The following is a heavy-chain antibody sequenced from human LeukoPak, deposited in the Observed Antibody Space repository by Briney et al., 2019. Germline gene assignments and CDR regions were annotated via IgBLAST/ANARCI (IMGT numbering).Heavy chain of an antibody. CDR1: GFTFSSYA. D-gene: IGHD3-22*01. Sequence: GGSLRLSCAASGFTFSSYAMSWVRQAPGKGLEWVSAISGSGGSTYYADSVKGRFTISRDNSKNTLYLQMNSLRAEDTAVYYCVRTPRQIVVVTTSLSPYFDYWGQGTLVTVSS. CDR3: VRTPRQIVVVTTSLSPYFDY. CDR2: ISGSGGST. J-gene: IGHJ4*02. V-gene: IGHV3-23*01.